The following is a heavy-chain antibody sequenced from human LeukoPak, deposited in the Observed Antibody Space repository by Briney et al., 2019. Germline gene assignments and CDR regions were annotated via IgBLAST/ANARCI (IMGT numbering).Heavy chain of an antibody. D-gene: IGHD3-10*01. Sequence: GGSLRLSCAASGFTFSSYWMHWVRHAPGKGLEWVSSISSSSSYIYYADSVKGRFTISRDNAKNSLYLQMNSLRAEDTAVYYCAKAPYGSGSYIPLDYWGQGTLVTVSS. CDR3: AKAPYGSGSYIPLDY. V-gene: IGHV3-21*01. J-gene: IGHJ4*02. CDR1: GFTFSSYW. CDR2: ISSSSSYI.